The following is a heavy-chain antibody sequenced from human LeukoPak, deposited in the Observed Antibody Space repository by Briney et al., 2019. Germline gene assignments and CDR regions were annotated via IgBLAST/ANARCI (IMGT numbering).Heavy chain of an antibody. CDR2: IYYSGST. D-gene: IGHD3-3*01. Sequence: SQTLSLTCTVSGGSISSSSYYWGWIRQPPGKGLEWIGSIYYSGSTYYNPSLKSRVTVSVDTSKNQFSLKLSSVTAADTAVYYCARHLWWSGYSLDYWGQGTLVTVSS. J-gene: IGHJ4*02. V-gene: IGHV4-39*01. CDR1: GGSISSSSYY. CDR3: ARHLWWSGYSLDY.